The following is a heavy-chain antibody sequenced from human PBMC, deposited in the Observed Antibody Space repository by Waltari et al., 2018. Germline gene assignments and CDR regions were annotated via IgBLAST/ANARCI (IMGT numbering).Heavy chain of an antibody. CDR1: DDSFSKYY. J-gene: IGHJ4*02. CDR3: AREYSSFEPIFDY. CDR2: INRSGST. V-gene: IGHV4-34*02. Sequence: QVQLQQWGAGLLKPSETLSVTCEVFDDSFSKYYWVWIRQSPGKGLEWIVEINRSGSTNYNPSLKGLVTISLDMSKKQVSLRVTSVTAADTAVYYCAREYSSFEPIFDYWGRGTLVTVSS. D-gene: IGHD5-12*01.